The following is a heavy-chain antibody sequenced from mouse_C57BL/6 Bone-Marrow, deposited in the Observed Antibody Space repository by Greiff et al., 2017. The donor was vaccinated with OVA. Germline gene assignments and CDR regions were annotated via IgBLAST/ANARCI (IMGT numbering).Heavy chain of an antibody. Sequence: VQLQQSGAELVRPGASVKLSCTASGFNIKDDYMHWVKQRPEQGLEWIGWIDPENGDTEYASKFQGKATITADTSNNTAYLQLSSLTSEDTAVYYCTTTLVGTYVGYWGQGTTLTVSS. V-gene: IGHV14-4*01. CDR2: IDPENGDT. J-gene: IGHJ2*01. D-gene: IGHD5-1*01. CDR3: TTTLVGTYVGY. CDR1: GFNIKDDY.